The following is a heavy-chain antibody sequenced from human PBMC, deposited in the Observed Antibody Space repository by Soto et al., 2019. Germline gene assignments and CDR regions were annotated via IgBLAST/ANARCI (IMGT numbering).Heavy chain of an antibody. V-gene: IGHV4-34*01. Sequence: PSEIQSHTCAVYGGSFIGYYWSRIRQPPGKGLEWIGEINHSGSTNYNPSLKSRVTISVDTSKHQFSLKLSSVTAADTAVYYCSGARVANYYYYYYMDVWGKGTTVTVSS. CDR3: SGARVANYYYYYYMDV. CDR2: INHSGST. J-gene: IGHJ6*03. CDR1: GGSFIGYY. D-gene: IGHD5-12*01.